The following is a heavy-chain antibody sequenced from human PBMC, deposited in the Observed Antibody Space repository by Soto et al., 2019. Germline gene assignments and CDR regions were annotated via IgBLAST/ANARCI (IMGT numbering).Heavy chain of an antibody. Sequence: SVKVSCKGSGGTFSSYAISWVLQAPGQGLEWMGGIIPIFGTANYAQKFQGRVTITADESTSTAYMELSSLRSEDTAVYYCARELIAVAGDDAFDIWGQGTMVTVSS. CDR3: ARELIAVAGDDAFDI. V-gene: IGHV1-69*13. CDR1: GGTFSSYA. CDR2: IIPIFGTA. D-gene: IGHD6-19*01. J-gene: IGHJ3*02.